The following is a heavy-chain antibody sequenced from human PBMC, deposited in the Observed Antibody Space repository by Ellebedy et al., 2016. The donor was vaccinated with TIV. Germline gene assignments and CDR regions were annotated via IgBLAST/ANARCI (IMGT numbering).Heavy chain of an antibody. D-gene: IGHD2-15*01. V-gene: IGHV1-3*04. CDR2: INTINGNT. Sequence: AASVKVSCKASGYTFTNYPMHWVRQAPGQRLEWMGWINTINGNTKYSQNFQGRVTITKDTSASTTYLEVSSLRTEDTAVYYCARQGSRLHFDYWGQGTLLTVSS. CDR3: ARQGSRLHFDY. J-gene: IGHJ4*02. CDR1: GYTFTNYP.